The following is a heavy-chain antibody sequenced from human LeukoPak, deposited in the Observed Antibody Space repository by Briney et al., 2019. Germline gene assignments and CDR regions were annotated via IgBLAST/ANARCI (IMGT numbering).Heavy chain of an antibody. CDR1: GGSFSGYY. CDR3: AKTGYYYDSSGYPIPSAFDI. CDR2: INHSGST. D-gene: IGHD3-22*01. J-gene: IGHJ3*02. Sequence: SETLSLTCAVYGGSFSGYYWSWIRQPPGKGLEWIGEINHSGSTNYNPSFKSRVTISVDTSKNQFSLKLSSATAADTAVYYCAKTGYYYDSSGYPIPSAFDIWGQGTMVTVSS. V-gene: IGHV4-34*01.